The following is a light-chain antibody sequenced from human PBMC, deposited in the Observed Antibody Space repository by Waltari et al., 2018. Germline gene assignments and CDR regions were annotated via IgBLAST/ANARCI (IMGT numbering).Light chain of an antibody. V-gene: IGKV1-5*03. Sequence: DIQMTQSPSTLSASVGDRVPITCRASQSFSSWLAWYQQKPGKAPKLLIYAASTLESGLPSRFSGSGSGTEFTLTISSLQPDDSATYFCQQYKRYPYTFGQGTKLEIK. CDR2: AAS. J-gene: IGKJ2*01. CDR3: QQYKRYPYT. CDR1: QSFSSW.